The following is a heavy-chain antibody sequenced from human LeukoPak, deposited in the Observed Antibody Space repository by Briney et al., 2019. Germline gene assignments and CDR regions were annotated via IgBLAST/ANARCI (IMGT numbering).Heavy chain of an antibody. J-gene: IGHJ4*02. CDR2: IIPIFGTA. CDR3: ALGYYDILTGYYNPLIDY. V-gene: IGHV1-69*13. CDR1: GGTFSIYA. D-gene: IGHD3-9*01. Sequence: ASVKVSYKASGGTFSIYAISWVRQAPGQGLEWMGGIIPIFGTANYAQKFQGRVTITADESTSTAYMELSSLRSEDTAVYYCALGYYDILTGYYNPLIDYWGQGTLVTVSS.